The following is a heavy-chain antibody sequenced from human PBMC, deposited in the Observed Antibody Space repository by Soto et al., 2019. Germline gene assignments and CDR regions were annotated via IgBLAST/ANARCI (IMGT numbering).Heavy chain of an antibody. CDR2: ISGSADST. D-gene: IGHD2-2*01. Sequence: GGSLRLSCAASGFTFSTYAMNWVRQAPGQRLEWVSTISGSADSTYYADSVKGRFTISIDNSKNTLHLQMNSLRAEDTAVYYCAKGSTGYCSSTSCLYYFDFWGQGTLVTVSS. CDR3: AKGSTGYCSSTSCLYYFDF. J-gene: IGHJ4*02. CDR1: GFTFSTYA. V-gene: IGHV3-23*01.